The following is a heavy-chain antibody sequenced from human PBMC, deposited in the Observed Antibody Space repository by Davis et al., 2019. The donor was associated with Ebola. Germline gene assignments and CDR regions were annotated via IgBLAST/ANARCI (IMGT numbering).Heavy chain of an antibody. CDR2: INHSGST. CDR3: ARGRGYSGYERYDY. CDR1: GGSFSGYY. D-gene: IGHD5-12*01. J-gene: IGHJ4*02. V-gene: IGHV4-34*01. Sequence: SETLSLTCTVSGGSFSGYYWSWIRQPPGKGLEWIGEINHSGSTNYNPSLKTRVTISVDTSKNQFSLKLSSVTAADTAVYYCARGRGYSGYERYDYWGQGTLVTVSS.